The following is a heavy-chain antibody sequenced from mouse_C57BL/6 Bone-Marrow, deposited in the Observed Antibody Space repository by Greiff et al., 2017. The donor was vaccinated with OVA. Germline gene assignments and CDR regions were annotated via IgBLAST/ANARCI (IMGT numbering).Heavy chain of an antibody. CDR2: INPYNGGT. CDR1: GYTFTDYY. J-gene: IGHJ1*03. V-gene: IGHV1-19*01. CDR3: SRGLYWYFDV. Sequence: EVQLQQSGPVLVKPGASVKMSCKASGYTFTDYYMNWVKQSHGKSLEWIGVINPYNGGTSYNQKFKGKATLTVDKSSSTAYMELNSLTSEDSAVYYCSRGLYWYFDVWGTETTVTVSS.